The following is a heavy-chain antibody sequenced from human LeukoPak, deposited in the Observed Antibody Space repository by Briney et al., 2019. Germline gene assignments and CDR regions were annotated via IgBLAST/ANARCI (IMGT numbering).Heavy chain of an antibody. CDR3: ARVSAIAAAGRTDDYRYFDL. D-gene: IGHD6-13*01. Sequence: SETLSLTCAVYGGSFSGYYWSWIRQPPGKGLEWIGEINHSGSTNYNPSLKSRVTISVDTSKNQFSLKLSSVTAADTAVYYCARVSAIAAAGRTDDYRYFDLWGRGTLVTVSS. CDR1: GGSFSGYY. J-gene: IGHJ2*01. V-gene: IGHV4-34*01. CDR2: INHSGST.